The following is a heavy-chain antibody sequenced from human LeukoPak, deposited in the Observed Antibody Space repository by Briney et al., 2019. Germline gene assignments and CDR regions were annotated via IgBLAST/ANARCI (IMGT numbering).Heavy chain of an antibody. CDR1: GGSFSGYY. CDR2: INHSGST. D-gene: IGHD2/OR15-2a*01. J-gene: IGHJ6*02. CDR3: ARVFRPHYYYYYGMDV. Sequence: SETLSLTCAVYGGSFSGYYWSWIRQPPGKGLEWIGEINHSGSTNYNPSLKSRVTISVDTSKNQFSLKLSSVTAADTAVYYCARVFRPHYYYYYGMDVWGQGTTVTVSS. V-gene: IGHV4-34*01.